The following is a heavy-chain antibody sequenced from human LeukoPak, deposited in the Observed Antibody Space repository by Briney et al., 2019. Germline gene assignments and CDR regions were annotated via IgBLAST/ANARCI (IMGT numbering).Heavy chain of an antibody. Sequence: ASVKVSCKASGYTFTGYYMHWVRQAPGQGLEWMGRINPNSGGTNYAQKFQGRVTMTRVTSISTAYMELSRLRSDDTAVYYCARDFVAVAVSDYWGQGTLVTVSS. J-gene: IGHJ4*02. V-gene: IGHV1-2*06. CDR3: ARDFVAVAVSDY. CDR2: INPNSGGT. D-gene: IGHD6-19*01. CDR1: GYTFTGYY.